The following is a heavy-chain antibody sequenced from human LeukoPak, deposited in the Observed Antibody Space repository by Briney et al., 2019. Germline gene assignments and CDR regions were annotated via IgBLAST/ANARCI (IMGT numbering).Heavy chain of an antibody. Sequence: SEALSLTCSVSGYSISSGYEWGWIRQPPGKRLEWIGSISQSGNTYDNLSLKSRVTISVDTSKNQFSLELSSVTAADTAVYYCARGGWNKFDYWGQGTLVTVSS. J-gene: IGHJ4*02. CDR3: ARGGWNKFDY. D-gene: IGHD3-22*01. CDR1: GYSISSGYE. CDR2: ISQSGNT. V-gene: IGHV4-38-2*02.